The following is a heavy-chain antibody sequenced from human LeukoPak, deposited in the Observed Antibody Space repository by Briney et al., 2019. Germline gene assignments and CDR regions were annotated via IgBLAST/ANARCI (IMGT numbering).Heavy chain of an antibody. CDR1: GYSFISYG. V-gene: IGHV1-18*01. J-gene: IGHJ4*02. CDR3: ARDPTSSYYYGSGDY. CDR2: ISAYNGNT. Sequence: ASVKVSCKASGYSFISYGISWVRQAPGQGLEWMGWISAYNGNTNYAQKLQGRVTMTTDTSTSTAYMELRSLRSDDTAVYYCARDPTSSYYYGSGDYWGQGTLVTVSS. D-gene: IGHD3-10*01.